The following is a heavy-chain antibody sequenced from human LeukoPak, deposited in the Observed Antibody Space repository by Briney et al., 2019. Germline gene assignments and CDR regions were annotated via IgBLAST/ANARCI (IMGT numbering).Heavy chain of an antibody. V-gene: IGHV4-39*07. CDR1: GGSISSSSYY. CDR3: ARVRGYYGATFDY. D-gene: IGHD3-22*01. CDR2: IYYSGST. Sequence: SETLSLTCTVSGGSISSSSYYWGWIRQPPGKGLEWIGSIYYSGSTYYNPSLKSRVTISVDTSKNQFSLKLSSVTAADTAVYYCARVRGYYGATFDYWGQGTLVTVSS. J-gene: IGHJ4*02.